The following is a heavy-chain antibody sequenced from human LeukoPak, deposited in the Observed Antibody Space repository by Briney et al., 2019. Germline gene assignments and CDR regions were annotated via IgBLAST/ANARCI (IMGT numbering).Heavy chain of an antibody. CDR1: GFTFSNYG. Sequence: GGSLRLSCAASGFTFSNYGMHWVRQAPGKGLEWVAVISYDGGTKDYADSVKGRFTISRDNSKNMVYLQMNSLRPEDTVVYYCAKPIGYCSGGSCYSFDCWGQGALVTVSS. CDR3: AKPIGYCSGGSCYSFDC. CDR2: ISYDGGTK. J-gene: IGHJ4*02. D-gene: IGHD2-15*01. V-gene: IGHV3-30*18.